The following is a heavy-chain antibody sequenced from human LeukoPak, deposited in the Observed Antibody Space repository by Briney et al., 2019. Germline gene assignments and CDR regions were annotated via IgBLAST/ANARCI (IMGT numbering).Heavy chain of an antibody. CDR1: GFTFSSYW. J-gene: IGHJ4*02. CDR2: ISSSSSYI. D-gene: IGHD4-17*01. Sequence: PGGSLRLSCAASGFTFSSYWMNWVRQAPGKGLEWVSSISSSSSYIYYADSVKGRFTISRDNAKNSLYLQMNSLRAEDTAVYYCARGWTTVTNTLGYWGQGTLVTVSS. CDR3: ARGWTTVTNTLGY. V-gene: IGHV3-21*01.